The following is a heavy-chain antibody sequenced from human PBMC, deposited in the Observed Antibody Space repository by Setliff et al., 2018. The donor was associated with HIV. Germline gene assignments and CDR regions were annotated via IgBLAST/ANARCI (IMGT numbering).Heavy chain of an antibody. D-gene: IGHD3-22*01. Sequence: PSETLSLTCTVSGGSTSSYFWSWIRQSPGKGLEWIGYIHNTGSTDSNPSLKSRVTMSVDTSKNQFSLKLTSVTAADTAVYYCARGSYYYTSGYQVYYYYYYMDVWGKGTAVTVSS. CDR1: GGSTSSYF. V-gene: IGHV4-59*12. CDR3: ARGSYYYTSGYQVYYYYYYMDV. CDR2: IHNTGST. J-gene: IGHJ6*03.